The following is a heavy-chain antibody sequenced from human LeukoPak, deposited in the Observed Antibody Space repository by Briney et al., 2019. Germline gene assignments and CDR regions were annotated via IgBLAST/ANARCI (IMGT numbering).Heavy chain of an antibody. CDR1: GFTFSSYD. Sequence: PGGSLRLSCAASGFTFSSYDMTWVRQAPGRGLEWVSSIRPSGDNTYYGDSVKGRFTISRDNSKNTLYLRMNSLRAEDTAVYYCAKQGRDWLRDYYYYMDVWGKGTTVTISS. J-gene: IGHJ6*03. D-gene: IGHD3-9*01. CDR3: AKQGRDWLRDYYYYMDV. CDR2: IRPSGDNT. V-gene: IGHV3-23*01.